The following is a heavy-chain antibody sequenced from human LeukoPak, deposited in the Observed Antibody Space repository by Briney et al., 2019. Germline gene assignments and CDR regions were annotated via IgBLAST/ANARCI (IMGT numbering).Heavy chain of an antibody. Sequence: GGSLRLSCAASGFMFSTYWMTWGRQAPGKGLEGVANIKPDGSETYYVDSVKGRFTISRDNTKNLLYLQMNSLRGEDAAVYYCGGFGYEAAVDLWGQGTLVTVSS. CDR3: GGFGYEAAVDL. D-gene: IGHD6-13*01. CDR1: GFMFSTYW. V-gene: IGHV3-7*01. J-gene: IGHJ4*02. CDR2: IKPDGSET.